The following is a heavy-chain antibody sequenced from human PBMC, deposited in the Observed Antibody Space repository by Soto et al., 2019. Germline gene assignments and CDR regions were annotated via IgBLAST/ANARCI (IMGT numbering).Heavy chain of an antibody. CDR3: VGTGTTDDF. V-gene: IGHV4-30-4*01. J-gene: IGHJ1*01. D-gene: IGHD1-7*01. Sequence: VQLQGSGPGLVKPSQTLSLTCTVSGASVNTGDYYWSYIRQSPGKGLEWLGYIFCSGDTYYNPSRKSRATISLTTSRNQTSLTLTSVTHADTAVYFCVGTGTTDDFWGQGTLVTVSS. CDR2: IFCSGDT. CDR1: GASVNTGDYY.